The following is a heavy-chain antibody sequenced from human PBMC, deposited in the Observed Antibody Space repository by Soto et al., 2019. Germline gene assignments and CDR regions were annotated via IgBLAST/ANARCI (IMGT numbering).Heavy chain of an antibody. V-gene: IGHV4-4*02. CDR1: GGSISSSNW. J-gene: IGHJ6*02. CDR2: IYHSGST. D-gene: IGHD4-17*01. CDR3: ARQSRLPSYYYGMDV. Sequence: SETLSLTCAVSGGSISSSNWWSWVRQSPGKGLEWIGEIYHSGSTNYNPSLKSRVTISVDKSKNQFSLKLSSVTAADTAVYYCARQSRLPSYYYGMDVWGQGTTVTVSS.